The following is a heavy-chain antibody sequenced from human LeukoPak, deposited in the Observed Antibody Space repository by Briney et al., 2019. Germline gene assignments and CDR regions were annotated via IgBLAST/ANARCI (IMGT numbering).Heavy chain of an antibody. V-gene: IGHV4-59*01. D-gene: IGHD2-21*02. J-gene: IGHJ5*02. Sequence: SETLSLTCTVSGGSISSYYWSWIRQPPGKGLEWIGYIYYSGSTNYNPSLKSRVTISVDTSKNQFSLKLSSVTAADTAVYYCARVVVVTAIIVRFDPWGQGTLVTVSS. CDR1: GGSISSYY. CDR3: ARVVVVTAIIVRFDP. CDR2: IYYSGST.